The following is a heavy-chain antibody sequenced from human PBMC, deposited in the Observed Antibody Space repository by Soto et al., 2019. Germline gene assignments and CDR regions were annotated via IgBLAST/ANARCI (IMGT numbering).Heavy chain of an antibody. Sequence: QVHLPESGPGLVKPSQTLSLICSVSGVSIDSGGYYWSWIRQPPGKGLEWIGYINHREGGTFYKPALKSRAAISIDTSKNPLLLDLTSMTAADTAVYYCAIDSGRCIGGTCLTTGGQGTLFTFSS. CDR3: AIDSGRCIGGTCLTT. CDR2: INHREGGT. D-gene: IGHD2-15*01. CDR1: GVSIDSGGYY. V-gene: IGHV4-31*03. J-gene: IGHJ4*02.